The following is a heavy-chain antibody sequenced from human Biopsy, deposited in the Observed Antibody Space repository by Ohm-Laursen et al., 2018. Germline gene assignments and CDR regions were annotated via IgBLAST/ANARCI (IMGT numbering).Heavy chain of an antibody. V-gene: IGHV1-2*02. Sequence: ASVKVSCKVSAYSFGDHRIHWVRQAPGQGLEWMGWIDTINGGTRSAQKFQGRVTMTRDTSISTAYMELSRLTSDDTAVYYCARERDPWGQGTLVTVSS. CDR3: ARERDP. CDR1: AYSFGDHR. J-gene: IGHJ5*02. CDR2: IDTINGGT.